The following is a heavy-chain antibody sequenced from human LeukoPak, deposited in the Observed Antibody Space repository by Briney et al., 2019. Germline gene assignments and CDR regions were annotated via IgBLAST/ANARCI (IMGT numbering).Heavy chain of an antibody. V-gene: IGHV3-30*02. CDR3: AKDSRRLRAFDI. CDR1: GFTFSSYG. D-gene: IGHD5-12*01. J-gene: IGHJ3*02. CDR2: IRYDGSNK. Sequence: GGSLRLSCAASGFTFSSYGMHWVRQAPGKGLEWVAFIRYDGSNKYYADSVKGRLTISRDNSKNTLYLQMNSLRAEDTAVYYCAKDSRRLRAFDIWGQGTMVTVSS.